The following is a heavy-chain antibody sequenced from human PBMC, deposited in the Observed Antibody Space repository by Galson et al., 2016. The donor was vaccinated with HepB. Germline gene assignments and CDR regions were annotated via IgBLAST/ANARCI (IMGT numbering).Heavy chain of an antibody. CDR1: GFTFSSYS. CDR2: ISSSSNNI. J-gene: IGHJ4*02. CDR3: ARKRSGSSAAGDF. D-gene: IGHD3-22*01. V-gene: IGHV3-48*01. Sequence: SLRLSCAASGFTFSSYSMNWVRQAPGKGLEWVSFISSSSNNIYYAQSVKGRFTVSRDNARNSLSLHMNSLRVEDTAIYYCARKRSGSSAAGDFWGQGTMVTVFS.